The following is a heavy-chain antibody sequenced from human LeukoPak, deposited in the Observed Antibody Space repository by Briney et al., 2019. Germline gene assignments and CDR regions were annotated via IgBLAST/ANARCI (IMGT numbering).Heavy chain of an antibody. CDR2: IIPIFGTA. V-gene: IGHV1-69*13. CDR1: GGTFSSYA. J-gene: IGHJ4*02. Sequence: GASVKVSCKASGGTFSSYAISWVRQAPGQGLEWMGGIIPIFGTANYAQKFQGRVTITADESTSTAYMELSSLRSEDTAVYYCARVAAAAYQHYFDYWGQGTLVTVSS. CDR3: ARVAAAAYQHYFDY. D-gene: IGHD6-13*01.